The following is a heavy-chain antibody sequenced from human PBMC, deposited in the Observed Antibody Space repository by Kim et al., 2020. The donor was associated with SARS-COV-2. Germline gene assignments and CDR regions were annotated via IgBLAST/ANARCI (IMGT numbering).Heavy chain of an antibody. J-gene: IGHJ6*02. Sequence: SETLSLTCAVYGGSFSGYYWSWIRQPPGKGLEWIGEINHSGSTNYNPSLKSRVTISVDTSKNQFSLKLSSVTAADTAVYYCARTPYYYGMDVWGQGTTVT. CDR3: ARTPYYYGMDV. CDR1: GGSFSGYY. CDR2: INHSGST. V-gene: IGHV4-34*01.